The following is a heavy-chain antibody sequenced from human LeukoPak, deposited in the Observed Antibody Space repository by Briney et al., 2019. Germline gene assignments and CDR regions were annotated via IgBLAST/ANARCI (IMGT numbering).Heavy chain of an antibody. V-gene: IGHV3-7*03. CDR1: GFTFSSYW. CDR2: IKQDGSEK. CDR3: ARVGYYEGSGYYCDY. Sequence: PGGSLRLSCAASGFTFSSYWMSWVRRAPGKGLEWVANIKQDGSEKYYVDSVKGRFTISRDNAKNSLYLQMNSLRAEDTAFHYCARVGYYEGSGYYCDYWGQGALVTVSS. J-gene: IGHJ4*02. D-gene: IGHD3-22*01.